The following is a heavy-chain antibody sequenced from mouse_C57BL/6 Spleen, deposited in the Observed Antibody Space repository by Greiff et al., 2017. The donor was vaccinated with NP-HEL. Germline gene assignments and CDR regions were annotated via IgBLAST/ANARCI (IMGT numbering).Heavy chain of an antibody. Sequence: VQLHQPGAELVKPGASVKLSCKASGYTFTSYWMHWVKQRPGQGLEWIGMIHPNSGSTNYNEKFKSKATLTVDKSSSTAYMQLSSLTSEDSAVYYCARDPYYYGSSSLGFDYWGQGTTLTVSS. D-gene: IGHD1-1*01. J-gene: IGHJ2*01. CDR3: ARDPYYYGSSSLGFDY. CDR1: GYTFTSYW. CDR2: IHPNSGST. V-gene: IGHV1-64*01.